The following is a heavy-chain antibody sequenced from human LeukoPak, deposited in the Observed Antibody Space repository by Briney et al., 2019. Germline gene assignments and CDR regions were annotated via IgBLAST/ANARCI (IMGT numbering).Heavy chain of an antibody. CDR3: AREGPGIAVAGTVIYPY. D-gene: IGHD6-19*01. J-gene: IGHJ4*02. CDR2: IIPIFGTA. Sequence: GASVKVSCKASEGTFSSYAISWVRQAPGQGLEWMGGIIPIFGTANYAQKFQGRVTITADESTSTAYMELSSLRSEDTAVYYCAREGPGIAVAGTVIYPYWGQGTLVTVSS. V-gene: IGHV1-69*13. CDR1: EGTFSSYA.